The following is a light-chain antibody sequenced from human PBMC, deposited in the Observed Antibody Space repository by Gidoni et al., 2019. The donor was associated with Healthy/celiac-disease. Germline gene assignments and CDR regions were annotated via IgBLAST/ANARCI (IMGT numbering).Light chain of an antibody. Sequence: EIVMTQSPATLSVSPGERATLSCRASQSVSSNLAWYQQKPGQAPRLLIYGASTRATGIPARFRGRGSGTEFTLTIRRLPSEDFAVYYCQQYNNWPRITFGQGTRLEIQ. J-gene: IGKJ5*01. V-gene: IGKV3-15*01. CDR2: GAS. CDR3: QQYNNWPRIT. CDR1: QSVSSN.